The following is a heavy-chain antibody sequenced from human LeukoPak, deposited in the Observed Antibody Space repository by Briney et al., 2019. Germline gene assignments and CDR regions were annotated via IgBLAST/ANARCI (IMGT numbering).Heavy chain of an antibody. Sequence: GESLKISCKGSGYIFNSYWIAWVRQMPGRGLEWIGVIYPGDSDTRYSPSFQGQVSISADKSISTACLQWSSLKASDTAIYYCARPRDGYNNYFDYWGQGTLVTVSS. CDR2: IYPGDSDT. J-gene: IGHJ4*02. D-gene: IGHD5-24*01. V-gene: IGHV5-51*01. CDR3: ARPRDGYNNYFDY. CDR1: GYIFNSYW.